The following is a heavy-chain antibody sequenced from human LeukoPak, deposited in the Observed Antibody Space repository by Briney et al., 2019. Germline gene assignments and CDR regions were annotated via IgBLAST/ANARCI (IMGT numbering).Heavy chain of an antibody. CDR2: INHSGST. J-gene: IGHJ4*02. V-gene: IGHV4-34*01. CDR1: GGSFSGYY. D-gene: IGHD6-19*01. Sequence: SETLSLTCAVYGGSFSGYYWSWIRQPPGKGLEWIGEINHSGSTNYNPSLKSRVTISVDTSKNQFSLKLSSVTAADTAVYYCAGLSKAAGNFDYWGQGTLVTVSS. CDR3: AGLSKAAGNFDY.